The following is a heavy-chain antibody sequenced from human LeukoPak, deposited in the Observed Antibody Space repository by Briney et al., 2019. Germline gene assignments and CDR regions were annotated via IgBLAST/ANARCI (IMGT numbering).Heavy chain of an antibody. Sequence: ASVKVSCKASGGTFSSYAISWVRQAPGQGLEWMGRIIPIFGIANYAQKFQGRVTITADKSTSTAYMELSSLRSEDTAVYYCARTVQLEGWFDPWGQGTLVTVSS. D-gene: IGHD1-1*01. CDR3: ARTVQLEGWFDP. CDR2: IIPIFGIA. CDR1: GGTFSSYA. V-gene: IGHV1-69*04. J-gene: IGHJ5*02.